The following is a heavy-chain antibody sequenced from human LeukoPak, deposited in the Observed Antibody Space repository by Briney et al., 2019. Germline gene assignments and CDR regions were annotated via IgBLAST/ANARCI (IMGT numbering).Heavy chain of an antibody. V-gene: IGHV1-69*13. Sequence: SVKFSCKASGFTFSHYAFSWVRQAPGQGLEWMGGIFPVFGTTTYAQKFQDRVTITADESTTTVSMEVNSLTSEDTAVYYCARDERGDSGFWGQGTLVIVSS. J-gene: IGHJ4*02. CDR3: ARDERGDSGF. CDR2: IFPVFGTT. CDR1: GFTFSHYA. D-gene: IGHD3-22*01.